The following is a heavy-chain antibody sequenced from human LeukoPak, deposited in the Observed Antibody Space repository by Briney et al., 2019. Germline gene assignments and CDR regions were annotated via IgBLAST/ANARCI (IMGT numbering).Heavy chain of an antibody. CDR1: GFTFSDYY. D-gene: IGHD1-26*01. J-gene: IGHJ4*02. V-gene: IGHV3-11*03. CDR2: ISSSSSYT. Sequence: GGSLRLSCAASGFTFSDYYMSWIRQAPGKGLEWVSYISSSSSYTNYADSVKGRFTISRDNAKNSLYLQKNSLRAEDTAVYYCARTDSDYFDYWGQGTLVTVSS. CDR3: ARTDSDYFDY.